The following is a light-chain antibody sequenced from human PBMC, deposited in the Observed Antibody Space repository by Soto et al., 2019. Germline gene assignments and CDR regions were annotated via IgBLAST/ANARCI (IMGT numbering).Light chain of an antibody. V-gene: IGLV2-14*01. Sequence: QSVLTQPPSVSGAPGQRVTISCTGSSSNIGAAYDVHWYQQHPGKAPKLMIYEVSNRPSGVSNRFSGSKSGNTASLTISGLQAEDEADYYCSSYTSSSTLEDYVFGTGTKVTVL. CDR1: SSNIGAAYD. CDR3: SSYTSSSTLEDYV. CDR2: EVS. J-gene: IGLJ1*01.